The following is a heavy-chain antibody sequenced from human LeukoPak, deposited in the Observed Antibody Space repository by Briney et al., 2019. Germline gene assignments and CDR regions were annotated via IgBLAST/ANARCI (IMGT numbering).Heavy chain of an antibody. Sequence: PSETLSLTCTVSGGSISSYYWSWIRQPPGKGLEWIGYIYYSGSTNYNPSLKSRVTISVDTSKNQFSLKLSSVTAADTAVCYCARHHQVSGYCSSTSCRDWFDPWGQGTLVTVSS. V-gene: IGHV4-59*08. CDR1: GGSISSYY. CDR2: IYYSGST. J-gene: IGHJ5*02. CDR3: ARHHQVSGYCSSTSCRDWFDP. D-gene: IGHD2-2*01.